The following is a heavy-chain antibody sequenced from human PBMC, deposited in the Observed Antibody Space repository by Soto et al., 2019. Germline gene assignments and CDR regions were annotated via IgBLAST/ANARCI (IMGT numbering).Heavy chain of an antibody. CDR1: GYTFRNYG. CDR2: ISPYNGNT. J-gene: IGHJ4*02. Sequence: QVQLVQSGAEVKRPGASVKVSCKASGYTFRNYGITWVRQAPGQGLEWMAWISPYNGNTNYAQDLQGRVTMTTDTSTRTAYMELGSLTSEDTAMYSRARGLVSGSDFWPGYNGGYFEYLGQGTLVTVSS. CDR3: ARGLVSGSDFWPGYNGGYFEY. D-gene: IGHD3-3*01. V-gene: IGHV1-18*01.